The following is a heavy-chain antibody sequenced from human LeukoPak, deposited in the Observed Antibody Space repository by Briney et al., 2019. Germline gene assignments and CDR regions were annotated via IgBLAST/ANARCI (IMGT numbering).Heavy chain of an antibody. V-gene: IGHV1-8*01. CDR3: AADDLILGY. CDR1: GYTFTSYD. CDR2: MNPNRGDT. D-gene: IGHD2-15*01. Sequence: RASVKVSCKASGYTFTSYDIHWVRQATGQGLEWMGRMNPNRGDTDYAQKFQGRVTMTRDTSISTAYMELSSLRSEDTAIYYCAADDLILGYWGQGSLVTVSS. J-gene: IGHJ4*02.